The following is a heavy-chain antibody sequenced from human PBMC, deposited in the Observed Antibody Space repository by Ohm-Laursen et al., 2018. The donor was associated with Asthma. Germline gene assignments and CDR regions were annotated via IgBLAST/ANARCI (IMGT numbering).Heavy chain of an antibody. J-gene: IGHJ4*02. Sequence: SVKVSCKSSGGTFSNYVIGWVRQAPGQGLEWMGGINSVFATTDYGQKFRGRVTITADESTATVYMELSSLRSDDTALYYCGRKRGSCITSTCYSLDFWGQGALITVSS. CDR1: GGTFSNYV. CDR2: INSVFATT. V-gene: IGHV1-69*13. CDR3: GRKRGSCITSTCYSLDF. D-gene: IGHD2-15*01.